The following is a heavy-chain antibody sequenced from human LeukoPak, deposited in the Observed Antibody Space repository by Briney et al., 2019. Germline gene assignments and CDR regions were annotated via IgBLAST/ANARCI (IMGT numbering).Heavy chain of an antibody. CDR3: ARDLSSTSNWELDY. J-gene: IGHJ4*02. Sequence: ASVKVSCKASGYTFIDYFLHWVRQAPGQGLEWMGRINPNSGGPEYAENFQGRVTMTRDTSVTTAYMELSRVTSDDTVIYYCARDLSSTSNWELDYWGQGTLVTVSS. CDR1: GYTFIDYF. CDR2: INPNSGGP. V-gene: IGHV1-2*05. D-gene: IGHD7-27*01.